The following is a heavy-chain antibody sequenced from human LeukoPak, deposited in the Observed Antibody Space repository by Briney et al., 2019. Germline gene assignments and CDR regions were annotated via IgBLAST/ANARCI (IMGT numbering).Heavy chain of an antibody. CDR3: TRHGAATEAFDI. V-gene: IGHV3-73*01. CDR1: GFTFSDSA. D-gene: IGHD1-26*01. CDR2: IRSKTNTYAT. J-gene: IGHJ3*02. Sequence: PGGSLRLSCAASGFTFSDSAMHWVRQASGKGLEWVGRIRSKTNTYATAYVASVKGRFTISRDDSKNTAYLQMNSLKTEDTAVYYCTRHGAATEAFDIWGQGTMVTVS.